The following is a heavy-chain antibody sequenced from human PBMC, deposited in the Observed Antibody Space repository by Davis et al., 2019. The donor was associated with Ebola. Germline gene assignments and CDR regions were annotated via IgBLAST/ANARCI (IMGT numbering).Heavy chain of an antibody. Sequence: AASVTVSCKASGFILTNYAIHWVRQAPGQRLEWMGWVHGGNGNTKYSQKFQGRVTITRDTSASTAYMELSSLRSEDTAVNYCARDSGSYYNWFDPWGQGTLVTVSS. D-gene: IGHD1-26*01. J-gene: IGHJ5*02. CDR3: ARDSGSYYNWFDP. V-gene: IGHV1-3*01. CDR2: VHGGNGNT. CDR1: GFILTNYA.